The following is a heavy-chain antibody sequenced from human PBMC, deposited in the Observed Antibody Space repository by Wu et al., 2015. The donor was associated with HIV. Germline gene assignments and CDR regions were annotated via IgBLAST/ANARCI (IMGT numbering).Heavy chain of an antibody. CDR1: GGTFSSYA. CDR2: IIPIFGTA. V-gene: IGHV1-69*13. CDR3: ARESRDSSSWTYGMDV. Sequence: QVQLVQSGAEVKKPGSSVKVSCKASGGTFSSYALSWVRQAPGQGLEWMGRIIPIFGTANYVQKFQDRVTMTADESTSTAYMELSSLRSEDTAVYYCARESRDSSSWTYGMDVVGPRDHGHRLV. D-gene: IGHD6-13*01. J-gene: IGHJ6*02.